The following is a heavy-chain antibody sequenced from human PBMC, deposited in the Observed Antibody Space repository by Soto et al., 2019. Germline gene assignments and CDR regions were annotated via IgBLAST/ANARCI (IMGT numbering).Heavy chain of an antibody. CDR3: ARRGYTDGKGH. D-gene: IGHD5-18*01. V-gene: IGHV3-7*01. CDR2: INADGSQK. Sequence: EVQLVESGGGLVQPGGSLRLSCAASGFALSRYWMSWVRQAPGKGLEWVANINADGSQKYYVDSVRGRFTISRDNAKSSLYLQMNSLRVEDMAVYYCARRGYTDGKGHWGQGTLVTVSS. J-gene: IGHJ4*02. CDR1: GFALSRYW.